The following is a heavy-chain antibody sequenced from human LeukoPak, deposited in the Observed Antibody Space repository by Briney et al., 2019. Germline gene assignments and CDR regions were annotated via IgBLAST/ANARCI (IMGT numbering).Heavy chain of an antibody. CDR1: GFTFSSYW. Sequence: GGSLRLSCAASGFTFSSYWMHWVRHAPGKGLVWVSRINSDGSSTSYADSVKGRFTISRDNAKNTLYLQMNSLRAEDTAVYYCARGGYYDFWSGSYFDYWGQGTLVTVSS. J-gene: IGHJ4*02. V-gene: IGHV3-74*01. CDR2: INSDGSST. D-gene: IGHD3-3*01. CDR3: ARGGYYDFWSGSYFDY.